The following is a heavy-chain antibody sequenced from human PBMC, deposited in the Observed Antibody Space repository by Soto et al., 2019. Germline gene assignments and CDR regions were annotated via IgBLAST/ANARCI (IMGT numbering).Heavy chain of an antibody. Sequence: QITLMESGPTLVKPTQTLTLTCTFSGFSLSTTGVGVGWIRQPPGKALEWLALISWDDNERYSPSLKSRLTLTQDTSKRQVVLTMTSLDPADTATYYCAHRKGGPGPLFDYWGQGTLVTVSS. J-gene: IGHJ4*02. D-gene: IGHD3-16*01. V-gene: IGHV2-5*02. CDR1: GFSLSTTGVG. CDR3: AHRKGGPGPLFDY. CDR2: ISWDDNE.